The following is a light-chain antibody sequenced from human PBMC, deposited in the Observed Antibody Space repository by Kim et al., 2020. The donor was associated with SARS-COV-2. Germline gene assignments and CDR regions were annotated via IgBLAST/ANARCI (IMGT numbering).Light chain of an antibody. CDR2: GNS. J-gene: IGLJ2*01. CDR1: SSNIGAGDD. CDR3: QSYDSSLSGVV. V-gene: IGLV1-40*01. Sequence: QGVTIACTGGSSNIGAGDDVSWYRQIPGTAPKLLIYGNSNRPSGGPDRFSGSKAGTSASLASAGLQAEDEADYYCQSYDSSLSGVVFGGGTQLTVL.